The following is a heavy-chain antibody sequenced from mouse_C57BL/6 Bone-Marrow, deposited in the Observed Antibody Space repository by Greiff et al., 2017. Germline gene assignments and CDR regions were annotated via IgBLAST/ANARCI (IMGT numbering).Heavy chain of an antibody. D-gene: IGHD1-1*01. J-gene: IGHJ3*01. CDR2: INPYNGGT. Sequence: EVQLQQSGPVLVKPGASVKMSCKASGYTFTDYYMNWVKQSNGKSLEWIGVINPYNGGTSYNQKFKGKATLTVDKSSSTAYMELNSLTSEDSAVYYCARNDYGSPPCFAYWGQGTLVTVSA. CDR3: ARNDYGSPPCFAY. V-gene: IGHV1-19*01. CDR1: GYTFTDYY.